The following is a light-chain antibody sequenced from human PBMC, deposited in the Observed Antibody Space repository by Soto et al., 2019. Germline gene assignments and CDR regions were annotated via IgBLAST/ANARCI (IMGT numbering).Light chain of an antibody. CDR1: QSVSSSY. CDR2: GAS. Sequence: EIVLTQSPGTLSLSPGERATLSCRASQSVSSSYLAWYQQKPGQAPRLLIYGASRRATGIPDSFSGSGSGTDFTLTISRLEPEDFALYYCQQYGSSPCTFGQGTKVEIK. J-gene: IGKJ1*01. CDR3: QQYGSSPCT. V-gene: IGKV3-20*01.